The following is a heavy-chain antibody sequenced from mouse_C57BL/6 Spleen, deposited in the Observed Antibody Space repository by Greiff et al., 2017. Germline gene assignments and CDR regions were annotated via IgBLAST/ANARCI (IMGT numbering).Heavy chain of an antibody. CDR1: GFNIKDDY. V-gene: IGHV14-4*01. CDR2: FDPENGDT. J-gene: IGHJ3*01. Sequence: EVQLQQSGAELVRPGASVKLSCTASGFNIKDDYMHWVKQRPEQGLEWIGWFDPENGDTEYASNFQGKATITADTSSNTAYLQLSSLTSEDTAVYYCTTTCGSLFAYWGQGTLVTVSA. CDR3: TTTCGSLFAY. D-gene: IGHD1-1*01.